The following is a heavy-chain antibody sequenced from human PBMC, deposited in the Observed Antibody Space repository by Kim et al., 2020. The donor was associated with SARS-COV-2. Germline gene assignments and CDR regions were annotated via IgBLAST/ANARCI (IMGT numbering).Heavy chain of an antibody. J-gene: IGHJ4*02. D-gene: IGHD1-7*01. CDR2: GSA. V-gene: IGHV3-23*01. Sequence: GSAYYADSVKGRFTFSRDNSRNTLYLQMSSLRVEDTAVYYCARGSGNYDYWGQGTLVTVSS. CDR3: ARGSGNYDY.